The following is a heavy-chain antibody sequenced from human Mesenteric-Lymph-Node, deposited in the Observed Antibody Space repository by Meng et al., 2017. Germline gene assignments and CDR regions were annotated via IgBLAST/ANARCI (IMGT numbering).Heavy chain of an antibody. J-gene: IGHJ4*02. V-gene: IGHV4-4*07. Sequence: GSLRLSCSVSGGSISSFYWSWIRQPAGKGLEWIGRVYMRGRTDYNPSLKSRVTMSVDTSKNQVSLKVTSVTAADTAVYYCAKDGGGIVGATMIGEFDYWGQGTLVTVSS. CDR1: GGSISSFY. CDR3: AKDGGGIVGATMIGEFDY. CDR2: VYMRGRT. D-gene: IGHD1-26*01.